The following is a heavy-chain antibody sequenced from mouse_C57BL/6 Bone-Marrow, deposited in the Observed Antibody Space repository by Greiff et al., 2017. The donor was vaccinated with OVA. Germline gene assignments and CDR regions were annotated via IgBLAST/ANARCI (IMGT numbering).Heavy chain of an antibody. J-gene: IGHJ3*01. V-gene: IGHV1-64*01. Sequence: VQLQQPGAELVKPGASVKLSCKASGYTFTSYWMHWVKQRPGQGLEWIGMIHPNSGSTNYNETFKSKATLTVDKSSSTAYMQLSSLTSEDSAVYYCARWGAYWGQGTLVTVSA. CDR2: IHPNSGST. CDR1: GYTFTSYW. CDR3: ARWGAY.